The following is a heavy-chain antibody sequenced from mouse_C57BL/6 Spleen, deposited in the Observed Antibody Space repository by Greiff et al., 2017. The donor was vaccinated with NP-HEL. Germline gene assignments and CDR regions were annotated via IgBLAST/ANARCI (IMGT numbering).Heavy chain of an antibody. CDR1: GFTFSSYA. J-gene: IGHJ3*01. CDR3: ARGKLGTFFFAY. Sequence: EVKVVESGGGLVKPGGSLKLSCAASGFTFSSYAMSWVRQTPERRLEWVATISDGGSYTYYPDNVKGRFTISRDNAKNNLYLQMSHLKSEDTAMYYCARGKLGTFFFAYWGQGTLVTVSA. D-gene: IGHD4-1*01. CDR2: ISDGGSYT. V-gene: IGHV5-4*03.